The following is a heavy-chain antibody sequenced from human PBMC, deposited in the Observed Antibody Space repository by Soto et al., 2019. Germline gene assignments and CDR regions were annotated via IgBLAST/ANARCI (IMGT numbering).Heavy chain of an antibody. V-gene: IGHV3-33*01. D-gene: IGHD1-1*01. CDR1: GFTFSSYG. J-gene: IGHJ4*02. CDR3: ARDGTSEIDY. CDR2: IWYDGSNK. Sequence: QVQLVESGGGVVQPGRSLRLSCAASGFTFSSYGMHWFRQAPGKGLEWVAVIWYDGSNKYYADSVKGRFTISRDNSKNTLYLQMNSLRAEDTAVYYCARDGTSEIDYWGQGTLVTVSS.